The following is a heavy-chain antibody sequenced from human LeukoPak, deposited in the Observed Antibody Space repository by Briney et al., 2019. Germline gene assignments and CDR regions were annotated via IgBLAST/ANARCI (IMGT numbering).Heavy chain of an antibody. CDR2: IYTSGST. V-gene: IGHV4-4*07. CDR3: ARDGGIVGATTRAHAFDI. CDR1: GGSISSYY. J-gene: IGHJ3*02. Sequence: SETLSLTCTVSGGSISSYYWSWIRQPAGKGLEWIGRIYTSGSTNYNPSLKSRVTMSVDTSKNQFSLKLSSVTAADTAAYYCARDGGIVGATTRAHAFDIWGQGTMVTVSS. D-gene: IGHD1-26*01.